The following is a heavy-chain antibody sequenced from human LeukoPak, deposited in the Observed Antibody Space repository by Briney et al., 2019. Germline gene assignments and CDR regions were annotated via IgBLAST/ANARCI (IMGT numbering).Heavy chain of an antibody. D-gene: IGHD2-15*01. J-gene: IGHJ5*02. CDR2: VYSSGTS. CDR3: ARDGEDILSNWFDP. CDR1: GGPLSGYY. Sequence: SEALSLTCTVSGGPLSGYYWSWIRQSAGKGSEWIGRVYSSGTSNYNPSLRGRVTISRDMAKNEVSLNLMSVTAADTAVYYCARDGEDILSNWFDPWGQGILVTVSS. V-gene: IGHV4-4*07.